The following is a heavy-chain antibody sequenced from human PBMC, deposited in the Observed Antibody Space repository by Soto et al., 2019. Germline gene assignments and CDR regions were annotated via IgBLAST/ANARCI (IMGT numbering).Heavy chain of an antibody. CDR1: GFSFSSYA. CDR3: AKDQRQVATDY. V-gene: IGHV3-23*01. Sequence: PGGSLRLSCAASGFSFSSYAMTWVRQAPGKGLEWVSGITGSGDSTFYADSVKGRFTISRDNSKSTLYLQMNSLRAEDTAVYYCAKDQRQVATDYWGQGTLVTVSS. CDR2: ITGSGDST. J-gene: IGHJ4*02. D-gene: IGHD2-15*01.